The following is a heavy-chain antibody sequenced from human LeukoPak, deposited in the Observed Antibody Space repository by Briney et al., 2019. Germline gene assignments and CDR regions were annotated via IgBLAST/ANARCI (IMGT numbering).Heavy chain of an antibody. Sequence: ASVKVSCKASGYTFTSHYMHWVRQAPGQGLEWMGIINPSGGSTSYTQKLQGRVTMTRDTSTTTVYMELSSLRSQDTAVYYCARHKEVGDYYYFDYWGQGTLVTVSS. J-gene: IGHJ4*02. D-gene: IGHD2/OR15-2a*01. CDR2: INPSGGST. CDR1: GYTFTSHY. CDR3: ARHKEVGDYYYFDY. V-gene: IGHV1-46*01.